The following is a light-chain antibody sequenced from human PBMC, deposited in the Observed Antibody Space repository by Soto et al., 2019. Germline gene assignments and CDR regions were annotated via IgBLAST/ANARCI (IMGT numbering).Light chain of an antibody. Sequence: DTQMTQSPSSLSASVGDRVTIACRASQSISYYLNWYQQKPGKAPKLLMYASSSLQSGVPSRFGGSGSGTDFTLTISSLQPEDFATYYCQQTYSTPHTFGQGTKVDIK. V-gene: IGKV1-39*01. CDR3: QQTYSTPHT. CDR1: QSISYY. J-gene: IGKJ2*01. CDR2: ASS.